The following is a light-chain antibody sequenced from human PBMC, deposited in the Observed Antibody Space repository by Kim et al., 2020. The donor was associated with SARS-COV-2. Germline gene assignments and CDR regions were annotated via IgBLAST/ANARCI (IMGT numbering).Light chain of an antibody. CDR3: LLYYSGVRV. Sequence: PGGTVTLTCGSSTGAVTSGHFPYWFQHKPGQAPSTLIYDITQRHSWTPARFSGSLLGDKAALTLSGAQPEDEADYYYLLYYSGVRVFGGGTQLTVL. J-gene: IGLJ2*01. CDR1: TGAVTSGHF. CDR2: DIT. V-gene: IGLV7-46*01.